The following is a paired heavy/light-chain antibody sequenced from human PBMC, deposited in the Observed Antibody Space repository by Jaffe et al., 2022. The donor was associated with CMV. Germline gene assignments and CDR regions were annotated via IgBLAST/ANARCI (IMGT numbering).Light chain of an antibody. CDR2: SNN. CDR1: SSNIGSNT. CDR3: AAWDDSLNGPSWV. J-gene: IGLJ3*02. Sequence: QSVLTQPPSASGTPGQRVTISCSGSSSNIGSNTVNWYQQLPGTAPKLLIYSNNQRPSGVPDRFSGSKSGTSASLAISGLQSEDEADYYCAAWDDSLNGPSWVFGGGTKLTVL. V-gene: IGLV1-44*01.
Heavy chain of an antibody. CDR3: ARTYYYDSRNRFDAFDI. CDR2: IYYSGST. Sequence: QVQLQESGPGLVKPSETLSLTCTVSGGSISSYYWSWIRQPPGKGLEWIGYIYYSGSTNYNPSLKSRVTISVDTSKNQFSLKLSSVTAADTAVYYCARTYYYDSRNRFDAFDIWGQGTMVTVSS. J-gene: IGHJ3*02. CDR1: GGSISSYY. D-gene: IGHD3-22*01. V-gene: IGHV4-59*01.